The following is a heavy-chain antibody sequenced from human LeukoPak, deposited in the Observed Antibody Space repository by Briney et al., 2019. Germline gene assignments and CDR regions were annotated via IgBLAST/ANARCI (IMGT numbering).Heavy chain of an antibody. CDR1: GYTFTGYY. D-gene: IGHD3-3*01. CDR3: ARDRGYDFWSGYSPIYYFDY. J-gene: IGHJ4*02. CDR2: INPNSGGT. V-gene: IGHV1-2*02. Sequence: GASVKVSCKASGYTFTGYYMHWVRQAPGQGLEWMGWINPNSGGTNYAQKFQGRVTMTRDTSISTAYMELSRLRSDDTAVYYCARDRGYDFWSGYSPIYYFDYWGQGTLVTVSS.